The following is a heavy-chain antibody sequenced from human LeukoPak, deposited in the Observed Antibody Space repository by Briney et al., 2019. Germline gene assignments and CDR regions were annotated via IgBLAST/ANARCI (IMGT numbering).Heavy chain of an antibody. CDR3: ARSALGATLPDLFDY. CDR2: IIPIFGTA. CDR1: GGTFSSYA. J-gene: IGHJ4*02. V-gene: IGHV1-69*13. D-gene: IGHD1-26*01. Sequence: SVKVSCKASGGTFSSYAISWVRQAPGQGLEWMGGIIPIFGTANYAQKFQGRVTITADESTSTAYMELGSLRSEDTAVYYCARSALGATLPDLFDYRGQGTLVTVPS.